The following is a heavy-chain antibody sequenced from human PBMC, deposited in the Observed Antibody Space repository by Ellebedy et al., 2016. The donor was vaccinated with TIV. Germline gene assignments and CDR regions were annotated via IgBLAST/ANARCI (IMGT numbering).Heavy chain of an antibody. CDR1: GFTFKDYI. V-gene: IGHV3-23*01. CDR2: IGGSGGGT. J-gene: IGHJ4*02. CDR3: ANGRDPDY. Sequence: GESLKISCAASGFTFKDYIMTWVRQAPGKGLEWVSSIGGSGGGTYYADSVKGRFTISRDNSKNTLHLQMNSLRAEDTAVYYCANGRDPDYWGQGALVTVSS.